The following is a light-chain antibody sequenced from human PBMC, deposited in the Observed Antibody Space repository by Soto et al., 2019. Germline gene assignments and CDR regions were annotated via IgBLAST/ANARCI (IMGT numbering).Light chain of an antibody. V-gene: IGKV2-28*01. CDR1: QSLLHSNGYNY. J-gene: IGKJ1*01. CDR3: MQTLQSRT. Sequence: DIVMTQSPLSLPVTPGEPASISCRSSQSLLHSNGYNYLDWYLQKPGQSPQLLIYLGSNRASGVPDRFSGSGLATDFTLKISRLEAEDVGVYYCMQTLQSRTFGQGTKVDIK. CDR2: LGS.